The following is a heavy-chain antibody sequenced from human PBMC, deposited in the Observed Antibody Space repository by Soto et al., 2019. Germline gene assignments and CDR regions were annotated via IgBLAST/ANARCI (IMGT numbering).Heavy chain of an antibody. V-gene: IGHV3-48*01. Sequence: EVQLVESGGGLVQPGGSLRLSCAASGFTFSSYSMNWVRQAPGKGLEWVSYISSSSSTIYYADSVKGRFTISRDNAKNSLYLQMNSLRAEDTAVYYCARGPSIVVAVAATEWFQHWGQGTLVTVSS. J-gene: IGHJ1*01. D-gene: IGHD2-15*01. CDR2: ISSSSSTI. CDR1: GFTFSSYS. CDR3: ARGPSIVVAVAATEWFQH.